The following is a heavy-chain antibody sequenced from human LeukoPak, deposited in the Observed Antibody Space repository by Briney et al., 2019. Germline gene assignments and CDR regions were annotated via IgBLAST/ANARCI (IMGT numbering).Heavy chain of an antibody. V-gene: IGHV4-34*01. CDR3: ARAARRGYSSSWYLGY. CDR1: GGSLSGYY. CDR2: INHSGST. J-gene: IGHJ4*02. D-gene: IGHD6-13*01. Sequence: SSETLSLTCAVYGGSLSGYYWSWIRQPPGKGLEWIGEINHSGSTNYNPSLKSRVTISVDTSKNQFSLKLSSVTAADTAVYYCARAARRGYSSSWYLGYWGQGTLVTVSS.